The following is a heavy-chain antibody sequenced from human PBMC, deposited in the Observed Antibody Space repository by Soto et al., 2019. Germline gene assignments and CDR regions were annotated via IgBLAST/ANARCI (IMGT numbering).Heavy chain of an antibody. CDR1: GGSISSYY. J-gene: IGHJ5*02. Sequence: SETLSLTCTVSGGSISSYYWSWIRQPPGKGLEWIGYIYYSGRTYYNPSLKSRVTISVDTSKNQFSLKLSSVTAADTAVYYCAREGSGWYRWFDPWGQGTLVTVSS. D-gene: IGHD6-19*01. CDR3: AREGSGWYRWFDP. V-gene: IGHV4-59*01. CDR2: IYYSGRT.